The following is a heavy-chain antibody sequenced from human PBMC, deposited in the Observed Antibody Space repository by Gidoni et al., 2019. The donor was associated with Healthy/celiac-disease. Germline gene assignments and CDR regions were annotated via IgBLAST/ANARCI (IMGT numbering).Heavy chain of an antibody. Sequence: EVQLLESGGGLVQPGGSLRLSCAASGFTFSSYAMSWVRQAPGKGLEWVSAISGSGGSTYYADTVKGRFTISRDNSKNTLYLQMNSLRAEDTAVYYCAKAPSGYYTAAWFDPWGQGTLVTVSS. CDR2: ISGSGGST. D-gene: IGHD3-3*01. J-gene: IGHJ5*02. V-gene: IGHV3-23*01. CDR3: AKAPSGYYTAAWFDP. CDR1: GFTFSSYA.